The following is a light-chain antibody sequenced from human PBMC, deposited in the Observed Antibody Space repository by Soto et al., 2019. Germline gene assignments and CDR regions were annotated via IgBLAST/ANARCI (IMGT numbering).Light chain of an antibody. CDR3: QQYDTSLST. CDR1: QSVSSIY. CDR2: GAS. Sequence: EIVLTQSPVTLSLSPGDRASLSCSSSQSVSSIYVAWYQQKPGQAPRLLIYGASSRATGIPDRFSGSGSGTDFTLTISRLEPEDFAVYYCQQYDTSLSTFGGGTKVDIK. J-gene: IGKJ4*01. V-gene: IGKV3-20*01.